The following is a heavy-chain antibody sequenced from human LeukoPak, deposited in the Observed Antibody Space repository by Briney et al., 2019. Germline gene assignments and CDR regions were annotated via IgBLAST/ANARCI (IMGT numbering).Heavy chain of an antibody. V-gene: IGHV3-33*01. Sequence: GGSLRLSCAASGFTFSSYGMHWVRQAPGKGLEWVAVIWYDGSNKYYADSVKGRFTISRDNSKNTLYLQMNSLRAEDTAVYYCARDTPSIAARPDYFDYWGQGTLVTVSS. CDR2: IWYDGSNK. D-gene: IGHD6-6*01. J-gene: IGHJ4*02. CDR3: ARDTPSIAARPDYFDY. CDR1: GFTFSSYG.